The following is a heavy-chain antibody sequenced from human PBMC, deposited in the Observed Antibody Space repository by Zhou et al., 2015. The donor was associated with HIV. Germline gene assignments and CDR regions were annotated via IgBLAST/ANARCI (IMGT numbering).Heavy chain of an antibody. CDR2: IIPIFGTA. Sequence: QVQLVQSGAEVKKPGSSVKVSCKASGGTFSSYAISWVRQAPGQGLEWMGGIIPIFGTANYAQKFQGRVTITADESTSTAYMELSSLRSEDTAVYYCARHRFLEWLPDMGFDPWGRGNPGHRLL. J-gene: IGHJ5*02. V-gene: IGHV1-69*01. D-gene: IGHD3-3*01. CDR1: GGTFSSYA. CDR3: ARHRFLEWLPDMGFDP.